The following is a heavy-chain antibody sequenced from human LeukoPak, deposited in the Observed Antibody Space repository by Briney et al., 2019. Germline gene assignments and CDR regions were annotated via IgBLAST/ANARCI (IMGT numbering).Heavy chain of an antibody. CDR3: ARGLGYHDSSAFSY. Sequence: GASVKVSCKASGYTFIGYNIHWLRQAPGQGPEWMGVISSNSGTTNSAQKFQGRVSMSRDTSESTAYMELTSLTSDDTAVYYCARGLGYHDSSAFSYWGQGTLVTVSS. J-gene: IGHJ4*02. V-gene: IGHV1-2*02. CDR1: GYTFIGYN. D-gene: IGHD3-22*01. CDR2: ISSNSGTT.